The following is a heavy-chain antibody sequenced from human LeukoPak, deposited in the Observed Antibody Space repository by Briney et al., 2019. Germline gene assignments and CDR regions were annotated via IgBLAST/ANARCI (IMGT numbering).Heavy chain of an antibody. CDR1: GGSISGYF. CDR2: IYASGST. Sequence: SETLSLTCTVSGGSISGYFWTWIRQPAGKGLEWLGRIYASGSTNYNPSLKSRVTMSVDTSKNQFSLKLTSVTAADTAVYYCAGLPYSAGWFFDYWAREPWSPSPQ. CDR3: AGLPYSAGWFFDY. D-gene: IGHD6-13*01. J-gene: IGHJ4*02. V-gene: IGHV4-4*07.